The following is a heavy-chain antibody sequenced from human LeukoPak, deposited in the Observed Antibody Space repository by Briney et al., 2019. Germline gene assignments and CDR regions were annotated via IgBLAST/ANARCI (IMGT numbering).Heavy chain of an antibody. J-gene: IGHJ3*02. CDR2: INPSGGST. CDR3: ARGGPAGDFIVVAPTNNASDI. Sequence: ASVKVSCKASGHTFSNYYIHWVRQVPGQGLEWMGIINPSGGSTSYAQKFQGRVTMTRDTATRTVYMELSSLRSEDTAVYYCARGGPAGDFIVVAPTNNASDIWGQGTMVTVSS. V-gene: IGHV1-46*01. CDR1: GHTFSNYY. D-gene: IGHD2-2*01.